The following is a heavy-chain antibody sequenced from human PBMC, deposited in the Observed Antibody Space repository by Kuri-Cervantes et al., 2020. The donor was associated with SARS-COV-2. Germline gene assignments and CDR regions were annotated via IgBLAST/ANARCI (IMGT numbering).Heavy chain of an antibody. CDR2: INHSGST. Sequence: ESLKISCAVYGGSFSGYYWSWIRQPPGKGLEWIGEINHSGSTNYNPSLKSRATISVDTSKNQFSLKLSSVTAADTAVYYCARDRGRGSPRKYFDYWGQGTLVTVSS. V-gene: IGHV4-34*01. D-gene: IGHD1-14*01. CDR3: ARDRGRGSPRKYFDY. CDR1: GGSFSGYY. J-gene: IGHJ4*02.